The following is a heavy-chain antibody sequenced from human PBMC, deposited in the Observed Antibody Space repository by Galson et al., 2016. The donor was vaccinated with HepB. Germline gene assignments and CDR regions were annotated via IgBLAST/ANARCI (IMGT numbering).Heavy chain of an antibody. CDR1: GFTFSKYA. V-gene: IGHV3-30*18. CDR3: AKDQGILRHFDWLTYDAFDM. CDR2: ISTNGISR. Sequence: SLRLSCAASGFTFSKYALHWVRQAPGKGLEWVAAISTNGISRNYEGSVKGRFTVYRDNSKNTVDLQMNSLRPEDTAVYYCAKDQGILRHFDWLTYDAFDMWGQGTMVTVAS. J-gene: IGHJ3*02. D-gene: IGHD3-9*01.